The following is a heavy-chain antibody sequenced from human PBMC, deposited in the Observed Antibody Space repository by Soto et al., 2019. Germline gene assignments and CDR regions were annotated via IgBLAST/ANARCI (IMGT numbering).Heavy chain of an antibody. V-gene: IGHV1-18*04. CDR1: GYTFTIYG. D-gene: IGHD6-6*01. Sequence: ASVKFSCKAAGYTFTIYGISCVRQSRLQGLEWMGWISAYNGNTNYAQKLQGRVTMTTDTSTSTAYMELRSLRSDDTAVYYCARDPRGIAARKGVYYYGMDVWGQGTTVTVSS. J-gene: IGHJ6*02. CDR3: ARDPRGIAARKGVYYYGMDV. CDR2: ISAYNGNT.